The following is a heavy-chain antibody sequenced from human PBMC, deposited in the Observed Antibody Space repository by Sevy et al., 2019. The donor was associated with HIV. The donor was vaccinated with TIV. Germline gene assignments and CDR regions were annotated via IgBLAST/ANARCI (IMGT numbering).Heavy chain of an antibody. V-gene: IGHV5-51*01. J-gene: IGHJ5*02. CDR1: GYSFTSYW. D-gene: IGHD3-3*01. CDR2: IYPGDSDT. Sequence: GESLKISCKGSGYSFTSYWIGWVRQMPGKGLEWMGIIYPGDSDTRYSPSFQGQVTISADKSISTAYLQWSSLKASDTAMYYRARREISINDFRSGSIDWFDPWGQGTLVTVSS. CDR3: ARREISINDFRSGSIDWFDP.